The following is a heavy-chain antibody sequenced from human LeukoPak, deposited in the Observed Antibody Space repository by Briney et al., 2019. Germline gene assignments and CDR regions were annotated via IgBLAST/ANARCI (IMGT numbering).Heavy chain of an antibody. CDR2: IKQDGSER. J-gene: IGHJ3*02. D-gene: IGHD6-19*01. V-gene: IGHV3-7*03. Sequence: SGGSLRLSCTASGFTFSDYYMGWIRQAPGKGLEWVANIKQDGSERYYVDSVKGRFTISRDNAKNSLYLQMNSLRAEDTAVYYCARDPYSSGLLTFDIWGHGTMVTVSS. CDR3: ARDPYSSGLLTFDI. CDR1: GFTFSDYY.